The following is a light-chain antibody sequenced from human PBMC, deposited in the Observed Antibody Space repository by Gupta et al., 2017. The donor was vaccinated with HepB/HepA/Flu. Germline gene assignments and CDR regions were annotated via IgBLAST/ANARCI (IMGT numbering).Light chain of an antibody. Sequence: EIVLTQSPATLSLSPGERATLSCRANQNIKNYLAWYQQKPGQAPRLLICDASSRATGIPARFSGSGSGTDFTLTISSLEPEDFAVYYCRQRSDCPLTFGGGTKVDIK. CDR2: DAS. CDR1: QNIKNY. V-gene: IGKV3-11*01. CDR3: RQRSDCPLT. J-gene: IGKJ4*01.